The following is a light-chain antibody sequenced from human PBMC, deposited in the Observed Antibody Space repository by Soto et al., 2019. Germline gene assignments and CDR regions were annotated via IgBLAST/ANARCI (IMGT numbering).Light chain of an antibody. CDR1: QSVSSSY. J-gene: IGKJ5*01. Sequence: EIVMTQSPATLSVSPGERATLSCRASQSVSSSYLGWYQQKPGQAPRLLIYGASSRATGIPGRFSGTGSETDFTLTISGLQSEDSAVYFCQQYNNWPFSFGQGTRLEIK. V-gene: IGKV3D-15*01. CDR3: QQYNNWPFS. CDR2: GAS.